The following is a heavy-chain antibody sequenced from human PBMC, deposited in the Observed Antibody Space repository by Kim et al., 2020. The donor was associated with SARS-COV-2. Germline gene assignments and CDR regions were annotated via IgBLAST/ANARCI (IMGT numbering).Heavy chain of an antibody. V-gene: IGHV3-30-3*01. CDR3: ARDWGSGWGE. J-gene: IGHJ4*02. CDR2: SNK. D-gene: IGHD6-19*01. Sequence: SNKDHADSVTGRFTISRDNSKTTLYLQMNSLRAEDTAVYYCARDWGSGWGEWGQGTLVTVSS.